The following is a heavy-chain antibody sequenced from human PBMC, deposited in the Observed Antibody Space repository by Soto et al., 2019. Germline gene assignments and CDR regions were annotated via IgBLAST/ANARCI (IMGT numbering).Heavy chain of an antibody. CDR2: INSDGSST. CDR1: GFTFSSYW. CDR3: ARTGGYGMDV. V-gene: IGHV3-74*01. D-gene: IGHD3-16*01. Sequence: GESLKISCAASGFTFSSYWMHWVRQAPGKGLVWVSRINSDGSSTRFADSVKGRFTISRDNAKNTLYLQMNSLRAEDTAVYYCARTGGYGMDVWGQGTTVTVSS. J-gene: IGHJ6*02.